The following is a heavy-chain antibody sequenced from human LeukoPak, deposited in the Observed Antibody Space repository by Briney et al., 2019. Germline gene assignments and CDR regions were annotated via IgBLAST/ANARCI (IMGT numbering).Heavy chain of an antibody. D-gene: IGHD3-22*01. J-gene: IGHJ4*02. CDR2: TNHSGST. CDR1: GGSFSGYY. V-gene: IGHV4-34*01. Sequence: SETLSLTCAVYGGSFSGYYWSWIRQPPGKGLEWIGETNHSGSTNYNPSLKSRVTISVDTSKNQFSLKLSSVTAADTAVYYCAGGRPTYYYVSSGYYYDFDYWGQGTLVTVSS. CDR3: AGGRPTYYYVSSGYYYDFDY.